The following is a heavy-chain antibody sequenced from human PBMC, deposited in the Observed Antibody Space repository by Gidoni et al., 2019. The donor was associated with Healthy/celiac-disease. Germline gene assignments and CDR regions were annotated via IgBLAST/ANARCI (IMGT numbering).Heavy chain of an antibody. CDR3: ARTIAAAGSIFDY. V-gene: IGHV4-39*01. D-gene: IGHD6-13*01. CDR2: IYYSGST. CDR1: GGSLSSSGSY. Sequence: QLQLQESGPGLVKPSETLSLTCTVSGGSLSSSGSYWVWIRQPPGKGLEWIGSIYYSGSTYYNPSLKRRVTISVDTSKNQFSLKLSSVTAADTAVYYCARTIAAAGSIFDYWGQGTLVTVSS. J-gene: IGHJ4*02.